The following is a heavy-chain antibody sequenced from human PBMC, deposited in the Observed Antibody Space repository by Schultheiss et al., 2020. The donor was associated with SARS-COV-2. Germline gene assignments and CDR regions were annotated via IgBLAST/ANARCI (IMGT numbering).Heavy chain of an antibody. Sequence: GGSLRLSCAASGFTFSSYGMHWVRQAPGKGLEWVSGISWNSGSIGYADSVKGRFTISRDNAKNSLYLQMNSLRAEDTAVYYCARASPYFDYWGQGALVTVSS. V-gene: IGHV3-21*04. J-gene: IGHJ4*02. CDR3: ARASPYFDY. CDR2: ISWNSGSI. CDR1: GFTFSSYG.